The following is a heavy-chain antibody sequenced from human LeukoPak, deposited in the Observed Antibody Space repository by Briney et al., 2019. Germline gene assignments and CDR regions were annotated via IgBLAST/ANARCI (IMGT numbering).Heavy chain of an antibody. J-gene: IGHJ4*02. D-gene: IGHD6-19*01. V-gene: IGHV4-59*01. CDR1: GGSISSYY. CDR2: IYYSGST. CDR3: ARATQWLVGNFDY. Sequence: SETLSLTCTVSGGSISSYYWSWIRQPSGKGLEWIGYIYYSGSTNYNPSLKSRVTISVDTSKNQFSLKLSSVTAADTAVYYCARATQWLVGNFDYWGQGTLVTVSS.